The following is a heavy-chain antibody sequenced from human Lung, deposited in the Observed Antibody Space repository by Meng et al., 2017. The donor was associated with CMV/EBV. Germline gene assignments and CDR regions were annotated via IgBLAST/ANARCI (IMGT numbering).Heavy chain of an antibody. Sequence: GESLKISCAASGFTSSNYAINWVRQAPGKGLEWVSAISGTGATTYYADSVRGRFTISRDNSKNSVHLQMNSLRAEDTAMYYCAKTSAAARVYYFDDWGPGTXVTVSS. J-gene: IGHJ4*02. V-gene: IGHV3-23*01. D-gene: IGHD6-13*01. CDR1: GFTSSNYA. CDR2: ISGTGATT. CDR3: AKTSAAARVYYFDD.